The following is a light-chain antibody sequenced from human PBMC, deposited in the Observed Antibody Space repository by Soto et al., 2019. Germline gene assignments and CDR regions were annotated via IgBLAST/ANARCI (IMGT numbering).Light chain of an antibody. CDR3: QQYNNWPPT. Sequence: EIVMTQSPATLSVSPGERATLSCRASQSVSSNLAWYQQKPGQAPRLLIYGASTRATGIPARFSGSGSGTEFTLTISSLQSEDFADYYCQQYNNWPPTFGRGTKVDIK. J-gene: IGKJ3*01. V-gene: IGKV3-15*01. CDR1: QSVSSN. CDR2: GAS.